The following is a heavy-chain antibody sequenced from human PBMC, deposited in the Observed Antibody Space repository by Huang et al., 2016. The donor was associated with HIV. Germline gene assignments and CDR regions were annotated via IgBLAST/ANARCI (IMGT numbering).Heavy chain of an antibody. V-gene: IGHV1-18*01. CDR2: ISAYNGHT. Sequence: QVQLVQSGAEVKKTGASVKVSCKASGYTFTSYGISWVRQAPGQGLEWIGGISAYNGHTSYAQKPQGRVTMTTETSTSTAYMELRSLRSDDTAVYYCARDRGAVAGTSPGYWGQGTLVTVSS. CDR3: ARDRGAVAGTSPGY. D-gene: IGHD6-19*01. J-gene: IGHJ4*02. CDR1: GYTFTSYG.